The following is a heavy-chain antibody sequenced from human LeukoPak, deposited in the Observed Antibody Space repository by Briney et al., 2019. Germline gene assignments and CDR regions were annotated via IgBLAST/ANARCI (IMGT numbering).Heavy chain of an antibody. CDR3: ARSRLPNYYDSSADIPFDY. V-gene: IGHV2-70*04. CDR2: IDWDDDK. J-gene: IGHJ4*02. CDR1: GFSLSTSGMR. D-gene: IGHD3-22*01. Sequence: SGPTLVNPTQTFTLTCAFSGFSLSTSGMRVSWIRQPPGKALEWLARIDWDDDKFYSTFLKTRLTISKDTSKNQVVLTMTNMDPVDTATYYCARSRLPNYYDSSADIPFDYWGQGTLVTVSS.